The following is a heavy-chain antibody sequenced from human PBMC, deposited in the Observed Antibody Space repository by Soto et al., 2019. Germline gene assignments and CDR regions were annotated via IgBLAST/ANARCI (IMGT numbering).Heavy chain of an antibody. Sequence: GGSLRLSCAVSGFTFSSYEMNWVRQAPGKGLEWVSYIGTSGKTIYYADSVRGRFTISRDNAKNSLYLQMNSLRADDTALYYCAKGGGQLVNDASDIWGQGTMVTVSS. CDR2: IGTSGKTI. V-gene: IGHV3-48*03. CDR3: AKGGGQLVNDASDI. CDR1: GFTFSSYE. D-gene: IGHD6-6*01. J-gene: IGHJ3*02.